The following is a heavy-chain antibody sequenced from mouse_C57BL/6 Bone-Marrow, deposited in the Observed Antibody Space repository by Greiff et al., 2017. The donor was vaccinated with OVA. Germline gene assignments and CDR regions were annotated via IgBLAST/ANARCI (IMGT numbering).Heavy chain of an antibody. CDR3: ARNGVTTGFAY. D-gene: IGHD2-2*01. J-gene: IGHJ3*01. CDR2: IWSGGST. Sequence: VKLMESGPGLVQPSQSLSITCTVSGFSLTSYGVHWVRQSPGKGLEWLGVIWSGGSTDYNADFISRLSISKDNSKSQVFFKMNSLQADDTAIYYCARNGVTTGFAYWGQGTLVTVSA. V-gene: IGHV2-2*01. CDR1: GFSLTSYG.